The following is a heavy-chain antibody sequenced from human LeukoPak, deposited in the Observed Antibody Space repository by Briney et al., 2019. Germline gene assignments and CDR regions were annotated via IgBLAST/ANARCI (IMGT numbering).Heavy chain of an antibody. J-gene: IGHJ4*02. CDR3: AKAGCSSIRCYVNY. CDR2: ISYNSSSI. D-gene: IGHD2-2*01. Sequence: SLRLSCAAPGFMFDDYAMHWVRQVPGKGLEWVSSISYNSSSIAYADSVKGRFTISRDNAKNSLYLQMNSLRVEDMALYHCAKAGCSSIRCYVNYWGQGTLVTVSS. CDR1: GFMFDDYA. V-gene: IGHV3-9*03.